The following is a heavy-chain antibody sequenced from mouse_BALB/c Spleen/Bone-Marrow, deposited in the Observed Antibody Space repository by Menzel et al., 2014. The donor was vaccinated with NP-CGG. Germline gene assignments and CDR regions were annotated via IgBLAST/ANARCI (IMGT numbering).Heavy chain of an antibody. D-gene: IGHD2-14*01. CDR2: ISDGGNYT. V-gene: IGHV5-4*02. Sequence: DVMLVESGGALVKPGGSLKLSCAASGFTFSDYFMYWVRPTPEKRLEWVATISDGGNYTCYPDSVKGRFTISRDNAKNNLHLQMNSLKSEDTAKYFCARDGDYRYAWFAFWGQGTLVTVSA. CDR3: ARDGDYRYAWFAF. CDR1: GFTFSDYF. J-gene: IGHJ3*01.